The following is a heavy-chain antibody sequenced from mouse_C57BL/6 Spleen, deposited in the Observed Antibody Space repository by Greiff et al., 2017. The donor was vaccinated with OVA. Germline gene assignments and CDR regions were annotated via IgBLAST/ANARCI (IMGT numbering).Heavy chain of an antibody. Sequence: DVQLQESGPGLVKPSQSLSLTCSVTGYSITSGYYWNWIRQFPGNKLEWMGYISYDGSNNYNPSLKNRISITRDTSKNQFFLKLNSVTTEDTATYYCARGEGYDGYYEWYFDVWGTGTTVTVSS. D-gene: IGHD2-3*01. CDR2: ISYDGSN. V-gene: IGHV3-6*01. CDR1: GYSITSGYY. J-gene: IGHJ1*03. CDR3: ARGEGYDGYYEWYFDV.